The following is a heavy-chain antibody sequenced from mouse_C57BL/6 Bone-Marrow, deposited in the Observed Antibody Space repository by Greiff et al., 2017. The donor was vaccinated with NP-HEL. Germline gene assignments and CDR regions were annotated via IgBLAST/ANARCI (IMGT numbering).Heavy chain of an antibody. J-gene: IGHJ1*03. D-gene: IGHD1-1*01. V-gene: IGHV1-53*01. Sequence: QVQLQQSGTELVKPGASVKLSCKASGYTFTSYWMHWVKQRPGQGLEWIGNINPSNGGTNYNEKFKSKATLTVDKSSSTAYMQLSSLTSEDSAVYYCARIRTTVVAFYWYFDVWGTGTTVTVSS. CDR1: GYTFTSYW. CDR3: ARIRTTVVAFYWYFDV. CDR2: INPSNGGT.